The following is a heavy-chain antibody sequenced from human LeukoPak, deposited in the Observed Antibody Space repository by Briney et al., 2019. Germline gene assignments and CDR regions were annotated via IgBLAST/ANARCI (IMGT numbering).Heavy chain of an antibody. Sequence: SETLSLTCTVSGGPISSGSYYWSWIRQPAGKGLEWVGRIYTSGSTNYNPSLKSRVTISVDTSKNQFSLKLRSVTAADTAVYYCARFGGYDSPNWFDPWGQGTLVSVSS. J-gene: IGHJ5*02. CDR2: IYTSGST. CDR1: GGPISSGSYY. V-gene: IGHV4-61*02. D-gene: IGHD5-12*01. CDR3: ARFGGYDSPNWFDP.